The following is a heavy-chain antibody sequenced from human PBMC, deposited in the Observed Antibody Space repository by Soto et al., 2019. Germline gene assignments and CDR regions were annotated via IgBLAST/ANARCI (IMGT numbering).Heavy chain of an antibody. V-gene: IGHV4-30-4*01. CDR1: GGSISSGDYY. D-gene: IGHD2-15*01. CDR3: ARDRGYCSGGRCYPTPWFDP. J-gene: IGHJ5*02. CDR2: IYYSGST. Sequence: QVQLQESGPGLVKPSQTLSLTCTVSGGSISSGDYYWSWLRQPPGQGLELIGDIYYSGSTFYNPSLKSRVTISVDTAKNQFSLKLSSVTAADTAVYYCARDRGYCSGGRCYPTPWFDPWGQGTLVPVSS.